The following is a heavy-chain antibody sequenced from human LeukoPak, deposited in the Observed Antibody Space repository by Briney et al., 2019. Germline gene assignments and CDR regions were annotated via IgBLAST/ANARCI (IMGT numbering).Heavy chain of an antibody. D-gene: IGHD2-8*01. J-gene: IGHJ3*02. V-gene: IGHV1-18*01. CDR3: ASWPYCTNGVCYWGAFDI. CDR1: GYTLTSYV. Sequence: ASVKVSCKASGYTLTSYVISWVRQAPGQGGEWMGWISAYNDNTNYAQKLQGRVTMTTDTSTSTAYMELRSLRSDDTAVYYCASWPYCTNGVCYWGAFDIWGQGTMVTVSS. CDR2: ISAYNDNT.